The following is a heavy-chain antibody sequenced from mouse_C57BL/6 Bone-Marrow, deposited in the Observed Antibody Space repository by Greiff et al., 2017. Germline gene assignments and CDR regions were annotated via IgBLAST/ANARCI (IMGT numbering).Heavy chain of an antibody. CDR2: ISYDGSN. Sequence: EVKLLESGPGLVKPSQSLSLTCSVTGYSITSGYYWNWIRQFPGNKLEWMGYISYDGSNNYNPSLKNRISITRDTSKNQFFLKLNSVTTEDTATYCCARGVTHLWGQGTTLTVSS. CDR3: ARGVTHL. V-gene: IGHV3-6*01. CDR1: GYSITSGYY. D-gene: IGHD2-3*01. J-gene: IGHJ2*01.